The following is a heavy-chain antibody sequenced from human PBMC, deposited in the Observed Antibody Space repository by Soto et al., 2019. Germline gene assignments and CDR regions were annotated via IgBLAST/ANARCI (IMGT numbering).Heavy chain of an antibody. CDR1: GFTFSSYG. V-gene: IGHV3-30*18. CDR2: IIYDGSTK. CDR3: AKDRMGAGVRGYFDY. J-gene: IGHJ4*02. Sequence: QVQLVESGGGVVQPGRSLRLSCAASGFTFSSYGMHWVRQAPGKGLEWVAVIIYDGSTKYYEDSVKGRFTIFRENSKSTMNLKMNSLRAEDTAVYYCAKDRMGAGVRGYFDYWGQGTLVTVSS. D-gene: IGHD3-10*01.